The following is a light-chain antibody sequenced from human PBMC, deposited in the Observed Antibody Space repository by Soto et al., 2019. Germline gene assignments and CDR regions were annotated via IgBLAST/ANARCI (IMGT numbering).Light chain of an antibody. Sequence: EIVMTQSPATLSVSPGERATLSCRAGQSVNNNLAWYQQKPGQGPRLLIYGASTRATGIPARFSGSGSGTEFTLTISSLQSEDFAVYYCQQYGPSPPFTFGGGTKVELK. CDR2: GAS. CDR3: QQYGPSPPFT. CDR1: QSVNNN. J-gene: IGKJ4*01. V-gene: IGKV3-15*01.